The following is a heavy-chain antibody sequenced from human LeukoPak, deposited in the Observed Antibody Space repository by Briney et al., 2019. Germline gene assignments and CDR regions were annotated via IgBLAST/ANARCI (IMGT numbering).Heavy chain of an antibody. CDR3: ARGSFGSFDY. J-gene: IGHJ4*02. CDR1: GFTFSSYS. Sequence: PGGSLRLSCAASGFTFSSYSMHRVRQAPGKGLVWVSRFSSDGSTTTYADSVKGRFTISRDNAKKRLYLQMDSLRVEDTAVYYCARGSFGSFDYWGQGSLVTVSS. V-gene: IGHV3-74*01. D-gene: IGHD3-10*01. CDR2: FSSDGSTT.